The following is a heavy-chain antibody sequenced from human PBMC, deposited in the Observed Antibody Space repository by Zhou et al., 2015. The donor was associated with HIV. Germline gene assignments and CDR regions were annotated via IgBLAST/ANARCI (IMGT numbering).Heavy chain of an antibody. D-gene: IGHD3-22*01. Sequence: QVQLVQSGAEVKKPGSSVKVSCKASGGTFGTYGLTWVRQAPGQGLEWMGGIIPVFGTAKYAQKFQGRVSITADRSTSIAYMDLRSLRSDDTAVYYCARDAESYYYDSSGYYYGGGWFDPWGQGTLVTVSS. V-gene: IGHV1-69*06. CDR1: GGTFGTYG. CDR2: IIPVFGTA. J-gene: IGHJ5*02. CDR3: ARDAESYYYDSSGYYYGGGWFDP.